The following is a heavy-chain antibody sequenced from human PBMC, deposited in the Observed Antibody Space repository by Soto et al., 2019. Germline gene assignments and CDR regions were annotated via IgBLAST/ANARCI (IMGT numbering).Heavy chain of an antibody. J-gene: IGHJ4*02. D-gene: IGHD2-15*01. V-gene: IGHV1-3*05. CDR2: INAGNGNT. CDR3: ARGTVVTHFDY. Sequence: QVQLVQSGAEEKKPGASVKVSCKASGYTFTSYAMHWVRQAPGQRLEGMGWINAGNGNTKYSQKFQGRVTITRDTPASTAYMELSSLRSEDTAVYYCARGTVVTHFDYWGQGTLVTVSS. CDR1: GYTFTSYA.